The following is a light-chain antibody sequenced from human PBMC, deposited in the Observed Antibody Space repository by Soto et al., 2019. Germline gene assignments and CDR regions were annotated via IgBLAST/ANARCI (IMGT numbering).Light chain of an antibody. CDR2: DVT. Sequence: QSALTQPASVSGSPGQSIAISCTGTSSGVGACNYVSWYQQHPAQAPTLLISDVTHRPSGVPDRFSGSQSGNTASLTISGLQAEDVVDYYCISFPTSSTHVFGSASKHTVL. CDR1: SSGVGACNY. J-gene: IGLJ1*01. CDR3: ISFPTSSTHV. V-gene: IGLV2-14*01.